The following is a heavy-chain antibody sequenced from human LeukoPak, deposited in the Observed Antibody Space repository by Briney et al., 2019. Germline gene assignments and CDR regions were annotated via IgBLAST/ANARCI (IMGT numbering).Heavy chain of an antibody. J-gene: IGHJ3*02. Sequence: ASVKVSCKASGYTFTSYGISWVRQAPGQGLEWMGWISAYNGNTNYAQKLQGRVTMTTDTSTGTAYMELRSLRSDDTAVYYCARDRWVPAAMRTDAFDIWGQGTMVTVSS. CDR3: ARDRWVPAAMRTDAFDI. CDR2: ISAYNGNT. CDR1: GYTFTSYG. D-gene: IGHD2-2*01. V-gene: IGHV1-18*01.